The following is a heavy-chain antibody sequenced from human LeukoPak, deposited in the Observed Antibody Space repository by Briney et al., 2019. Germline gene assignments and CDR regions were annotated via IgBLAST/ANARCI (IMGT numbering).Heavy chain of an antibody. CDR3: ARGQYYYGSGSYAKLDY. CDR2: IIPIFGTT. J-gene: IGHJ4*02. D-gene: IGHD3-10*01. Sequence: GASVKVSCKASGGTFSSYAISWVRQAPGQGLEWMGGIIPIFGTTNYAQKFQGRVTITADESTSTAYMELSSLRYEDTAVYYCARGQYYYGSGSYAKLDYWGQGTLVTVSS. V-gene: IGHV1-69*13. CDR1: GGTFSSYA.